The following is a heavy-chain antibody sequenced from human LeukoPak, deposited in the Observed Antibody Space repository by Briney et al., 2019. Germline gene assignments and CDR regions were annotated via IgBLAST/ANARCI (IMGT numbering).Heavy chain of an antibody. CDR1: GFAFNDYA. D-gene: IGHD6-13*01. J-gene: IGHJ4*02. CDR3: AKGRSSWYGSASEK. CDR2: ISWNNIDI. V-gene: IGHV3-9*01. Sequence: PGGSLRLSCAASGFAFNDYAMQWVRQAPGKGLEWVSGISWNNIDIGYADSVKGRFTISRDNAKNSLHLELNSLRTEDTAFYYCAKGRSSWYGSASEKWGRGTLVTVSS.